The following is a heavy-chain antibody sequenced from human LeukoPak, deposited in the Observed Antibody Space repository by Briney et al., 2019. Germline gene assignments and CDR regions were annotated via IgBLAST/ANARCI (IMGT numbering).Heavy chain of an antibody. CDR1: GYTFTGYY. V-gene: IGHV1-2*02. Sequence: ASVKDSCKASGYTFTGYYMHWVRQAPGQGLEWMGWINPNSGGTNYAQKFQGRVTMTRDTSISTAYMELSRLRSDDTAVYYCAREEVPAAIHHYYYYIDVWGKGTTVTVSS. D-gene: IGHD2-2*02. CDR3: AREEVPAAIHHYYYYIDV. CDR2: INPNSGGT. J-gene: IGHJ6*03.